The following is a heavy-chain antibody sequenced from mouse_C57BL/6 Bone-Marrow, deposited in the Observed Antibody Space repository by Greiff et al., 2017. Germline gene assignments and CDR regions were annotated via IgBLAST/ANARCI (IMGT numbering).Heavy chain of an antibody. J-gene: IGHJ2*01. Sequence: EVQLQQSGPVLVKPGASVKMSCKASGYTFTDYYMNWVKQSHGKSLEWIGVINPYNGGTSYNQKFKGKATLTVDKSSSTAYMELNSLTSEDSAVYYCARTHYGSSYNDYQCYFDYWGQGTTLTVSS. CDR1: GYTFTDYY. D-gene: IGHD1-1*01. V-gene: IGHV1-19*01. CDR2: INPYNGGT. CDR3: ARTHYGSSYNDYQCYFDY.